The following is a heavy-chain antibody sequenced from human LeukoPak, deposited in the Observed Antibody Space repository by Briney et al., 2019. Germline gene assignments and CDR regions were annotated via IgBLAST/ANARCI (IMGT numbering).Heavy chain of an antibody. CDR3: ARGRAGTYSSSWWRGFDP. D-gene: IGHD6-13*01. V-gene: IGHV4-34*01. CDR2: INHSGST. Sequence: SETLSLTCAVYGGSFSGYYWSWIRQPPGKGLEWIGEINHSGSTNYNPSLKSRVTISVDTSKNQFSLKLSSVTAADTAVYYCARGRAGTYSSSWWRGFDPWGQGTLVTVSS. CDR1: GGSFSGYY. J-gene: IGHJ5*02.